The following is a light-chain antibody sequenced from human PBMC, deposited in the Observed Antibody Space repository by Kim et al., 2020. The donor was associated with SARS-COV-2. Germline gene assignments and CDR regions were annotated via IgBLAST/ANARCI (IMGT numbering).Light chain of an antibody. Sequence: QTATLTCTGNSNNVGNQGAAWLQQHQGHPPKLLSYRNNNRPSGISERLSASRSGNTASLTITGLQPEDEADYYCSAWDSSLSALVFGGGTKLTVL. J-gene: IGLJ3*02. CDR3: SAWDSSLSALV. CDR1: SNNVGNQG. CDR2: RNN. V-gene: IGLV10-54*01.